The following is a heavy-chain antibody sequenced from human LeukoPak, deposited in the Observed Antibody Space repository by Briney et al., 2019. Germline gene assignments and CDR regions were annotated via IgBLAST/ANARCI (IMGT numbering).Heavy chain of an antibody. CDR3: ARSGAIWFGDFDI. D-gene: IGHD3-10*01. CDR1: GGSFSGYY. V-gene: IGHV4-34*01. J-gene: IGHJ3*02. Sequence: SETLSLTCAVYGGSFSGYYWSWIRQPPGKGLEWMGEINHSGSTNYNPSLKSRVTISVDTSKNQFSLKLSSVTAADTAVYYCARSGAIWFGDFDIWGQGTMVTVSS. CDR2: INHSGST.